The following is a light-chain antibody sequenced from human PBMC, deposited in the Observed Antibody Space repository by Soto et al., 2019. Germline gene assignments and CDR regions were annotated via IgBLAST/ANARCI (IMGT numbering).Light chain of an antibody. CDR3: LQDFKYPRT. CDR1: QDIRTE. CDR2: GTF. Sequence: AIQMTQSPSSLSASVGDRVTITCRASQDIRTELGWYQQKPGKAPRLLIYGTFSLQSGVPSRFSGSGSGTDFTLTINSLQPDDFATYYCLQDFKYPRTFGQWTKVEVK. J-gene: IGKJ1*01. V-gene: IGKV1-6*01.